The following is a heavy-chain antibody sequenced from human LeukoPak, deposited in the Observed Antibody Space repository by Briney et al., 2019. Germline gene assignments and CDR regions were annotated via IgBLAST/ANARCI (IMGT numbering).Heavy chain of an antibody. CDR1: GGSISSYY. V-gene: IGHV4-4*07. CDR3: ARVSPDYDDRMGTWFDP. J-gene: IGHJ5*02. CDR2: IYTSGST. Sequence: SETLSLTCTVSGGSISSYYWSWIRQPAGKGLEWIGRIYTSGSTNYNPSLKSRVPISVDTSKHQFSLKLSSVTAADTAVYYCARVSPDYDDRMGTWFDPWGQGTLVTVSS. D-gene: IGHD3-22*01.